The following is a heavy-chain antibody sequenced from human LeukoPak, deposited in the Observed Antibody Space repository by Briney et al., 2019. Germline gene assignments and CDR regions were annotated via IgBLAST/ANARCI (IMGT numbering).Heavy chain of an antibody. V-gene: IGHV3-23*01. D-gene: IGHD1-26*01. J-gene: IGHJ6*01. CDR2: ISGSGDNT. CDR1: GFTFSGFA. Sequence: GGSLRPSCAAPGFTFSGFAMSWVRRTPGKGLEWVSGISGSGDNTLYADSVKGRFTISRDNSKNTLYLEMNSLRAEDTAIYYCAKMKGHPLPKYYMDVWGQGTTVTVSS. CDR3: AKMKGHPLPKYYMDV.